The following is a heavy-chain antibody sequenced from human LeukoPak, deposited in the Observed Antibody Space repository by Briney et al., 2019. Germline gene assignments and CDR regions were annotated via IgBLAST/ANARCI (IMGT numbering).Heavy chain of an antibody. CDR3: ARGYYYDAFDI. CDR2: MNPNSGNT. CDR1: GYTFTSYD. J-gene: IGHJ3*02. V-gene: IGHV1-8*03. Sequence: GASVKVSCKASGYTFTSYDINWVRQATGQGLDGMGWMNPNSGNTGYAQKFQGRVTITRNTSISTAYMELSSLRSEDTAVYYCARGYYYDAFDIWGQGTMVTVSS. D-gene: IGHD3-10*01.